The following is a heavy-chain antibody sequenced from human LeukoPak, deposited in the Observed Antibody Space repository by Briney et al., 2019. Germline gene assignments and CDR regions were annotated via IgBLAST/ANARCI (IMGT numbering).Heavy chain of an antibody. CDR1: GYTFTGHC. CDR2: INPNSDGT. V-gene: IGHV1-2*02. J-gene: IGHJ6*02. CDR3: ARGPLWFGELAHYSGMDV. Sequence: ASVKVSCKASGYTFTGHCLHWVRQAPGQGLEWMGWINPNSDGTDYAQKFQGRVTMTSDASITTAYMELSRLRSDDTAVYYCARGPLWFGELAHYSGMDVWGQGTTVTVSS. D-gene: IGHD3-10*01.